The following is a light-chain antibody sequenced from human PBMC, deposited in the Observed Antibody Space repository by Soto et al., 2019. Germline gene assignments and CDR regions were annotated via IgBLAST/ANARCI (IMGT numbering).Light chain of an antibody. Sequence: DVVMPQSPLSLPVTLGQPASISCRSSQSLVYSDGNTYLNWFQLRPGQSPRRLIYKVLNRESGVPDRFSGSAAGTDCTLTSSKVAAEDVGVYYCMQGTHWPPWKFGQGTKVEIK. CDR3: MQGTHWPPWK. V-gene: IGKV2-30*01. CDR1: QSLVYSDGNTY. J-gene: IGKJ1*01. CDR2: KVL.